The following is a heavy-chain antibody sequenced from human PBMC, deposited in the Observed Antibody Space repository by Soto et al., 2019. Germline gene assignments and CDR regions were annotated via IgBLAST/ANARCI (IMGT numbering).Heavy chain of an antibody. CDR1: GFTFDDYA. CDR2: ISWNSGGM. D-gene: IGHD6-6*01. V-gene: IGHV3-9*01. CDR3: AKDMEQLVPPGYYYYYMDV. J-gene: IGHJ6*03. Sequence: PGGSLRLCCAACGFTFDDYAMHWVRQAPGKGLEWVSGISWNSGGMGYADSVKGRFTISRDNAKNSLYLQMNSLRAEDTALYYCAKDMEQLVPPGYYYYYMDVWGKGTTVTVSS.